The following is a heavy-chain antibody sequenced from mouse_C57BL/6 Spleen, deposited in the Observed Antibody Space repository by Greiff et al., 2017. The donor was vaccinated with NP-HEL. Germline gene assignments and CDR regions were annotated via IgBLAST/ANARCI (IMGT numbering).Heavy chain of an antibody. V-gene: IGHV5-4*01. J-gene: IGHJ2*01. Sequence: EVQVVESGGGLVKPGGSLKLSCAASGFTFSSYAMSWVRQTPEKRLEWVATISAGGSYTYYPDNVKGRFTISRDNAKNNLYLQMSHLKSEDTAMYYCARDYYGSSLSCFDYWGQGTPLTVS. CDR1: GFTFSSYA. CDR2: ISAGGSYT. D-gene: IGHD1-1*01. CDR3: ARDYYGSSLSCFDY.